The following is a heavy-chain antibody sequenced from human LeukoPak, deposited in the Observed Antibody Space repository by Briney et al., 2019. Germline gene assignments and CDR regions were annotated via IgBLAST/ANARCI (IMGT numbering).Heavy chain of an antibody. CDR2: INWNGGST. CDR3: ARNLGGYDSSGYLGY. CDR1: GFTFDDYG. V-gene: IGHV3-20*04. Sequence: GGSLRLSCAASGFTFDDYGMSWVRQAPGKGLEWVSGINWNGGSTGYADSVKGRFTISRDNAKNSLYLQMNSLRAEDTALYYCARNLGGYDSSGYLGYWGQGTLVTVSS. J-gene: IGHJ4*02. D-gene: IGHD3-22*01.